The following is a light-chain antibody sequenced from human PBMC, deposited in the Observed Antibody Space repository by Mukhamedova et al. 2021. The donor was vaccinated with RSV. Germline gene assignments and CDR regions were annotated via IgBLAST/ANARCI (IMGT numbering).Light chain of an antibody. Sequence: WLAWYQQKPGKAPKLLIYKASSLESGVPSRFSGSGSGTEFTLTISSLQPDDFATYYCQQYNSYPYSFGQGTKLE. CDR1: W. CDR2: KAS. J-gene: IGKJ2*03. V-gene: IGKV1-5*03. CDR3: QQYNSYPYS.